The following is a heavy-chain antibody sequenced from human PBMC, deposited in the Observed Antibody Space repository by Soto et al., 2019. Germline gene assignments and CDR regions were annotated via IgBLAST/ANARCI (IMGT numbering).Heavy chain of an antibody. V-gene: IGHV3-23*01. CDR1: GFTFSNYA. Sequence: EVQLLESGGGLVQPGGSLRLSCAASGFTFSNYAMTWVRQAAGKGLEWVSSISGPGGSTYYADSVQGRFTVSRDNAKNTRFRQRKSLRAEYTALYYWARDEPIAGAVTDTWGQVNLLTV. CDR2: ISGPGGST. CDR3: ARDEPIAGAVTDT. D-gene: IGHD6-19*01. J-gene: IGHJ1*01.